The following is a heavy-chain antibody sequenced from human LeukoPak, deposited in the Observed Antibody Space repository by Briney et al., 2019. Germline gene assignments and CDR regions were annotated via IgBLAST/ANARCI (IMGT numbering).Heavy chain of an antibody. J-gene: IGHJ5*02. V-gene: IGHV3-23*01. D-gene: IGHD3-22*01. CDR1: GFTFSSYG. CDR3: AKGSVRVTMIVVVPNWFDP. Sequence: GGSLRLSCAASGFTFSSYGMSWVRQAPGKGLEWVSAISGSGGSTYYADSVKGRFTISRDNSKNTLYLQMNSLRAEDTAVYYCAKGSVRVTMIVVVPNWFDPWGQGTLVTVSS. CDR2: ISGSGGST.